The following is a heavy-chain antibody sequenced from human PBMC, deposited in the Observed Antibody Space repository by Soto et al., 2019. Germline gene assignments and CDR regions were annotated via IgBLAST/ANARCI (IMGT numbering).Heavy chain of an antibody. Sequence: GGSLRLSCAASGFTFSSYGMHWVRQAPGKGLEWVAVISYDGSNKYYADSVMGRFTISTDNSKNTLYLHMNSLRAEDTAVYYCAKESAKYYDFWSGSNYYGMDVWGQGTTVTVS. CDR3: AKESAKYYDFWSGSNYYGMDV. V-gene: IGHV3-30*18. D-gene: IGHD3-3*01. CDR1: GFTFSSYG. CDR2: ISYDGSNK. J-gene: IGHJ6*02.